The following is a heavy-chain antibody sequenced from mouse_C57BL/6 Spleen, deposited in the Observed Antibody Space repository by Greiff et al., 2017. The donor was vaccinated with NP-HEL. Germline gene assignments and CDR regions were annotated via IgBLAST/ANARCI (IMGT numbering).Heavy chain of an antibody. CDR3: ARHGDYYGSSIWYFDV. Sequence: QVQLKESGPGLVAPSQSLSITCTVSGFSLTSYGVHWVRQPPGKGLEWLVVIWSDGSTTYNSALKSRLSISKDNSKSQVFLKMNSLQTNDTAMYYCARHGDYYGSSIWYFDVWGTGTTVTVSS. CDR1: GFSLTSYG. V-gene: IGHV2-6-1*01. CDR2: IWSDGST. D-gene: IGHD1-1*01. J-gene: IGHJ1*03.